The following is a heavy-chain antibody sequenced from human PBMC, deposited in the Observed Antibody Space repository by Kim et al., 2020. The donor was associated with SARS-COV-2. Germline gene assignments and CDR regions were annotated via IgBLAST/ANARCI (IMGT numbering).Heavy chain of an antibody. CDR2: IYYSGST. V-gene: IGHV4-61*01. Sequence: SETLSLTCTVSGGSVSSGSYYWSWIRQPPGKGLEWIGYIYYSGSTNYNPSLKSRVTISVDTSKNQFSLKLSSVTAADTAVYYCARGPRGSSDDFWSGYYKERSYYYGMDVWGQGTTVTVSS. CDR1: GGSVSSGSYY. J-gene: IGHJ6*02. D-gene: IGHD3-3*01. CDR3: ARGPRGSSDDFWSGYYKERSYYYGMDV.